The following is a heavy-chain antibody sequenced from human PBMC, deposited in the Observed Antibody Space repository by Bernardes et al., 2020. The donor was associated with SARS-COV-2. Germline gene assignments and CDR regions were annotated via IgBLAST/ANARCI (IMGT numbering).Heavy chain of an antibody. Sequence: ASVKVSCKASGYTFTGYYMHWVRQAPGQGLEWMGWINPNSGGTNYAQKFQGRVTMTRDTSISTAYMELSRLRSDDTAVYYCARVIAVAGRGWYYYYGMDVWGQGTTVTVSS. D-gene: IGHD6-19*01. J-gene: IGHJ6*02. CDR1: GYTFTGYY. V-gene: IGHV1-2*02. CDR2: INPNSGGT. CDR3: ARVIAVAGRGWYYYYGMDV.